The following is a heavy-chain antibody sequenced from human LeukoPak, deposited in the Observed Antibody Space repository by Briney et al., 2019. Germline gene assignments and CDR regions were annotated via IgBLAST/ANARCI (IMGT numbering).Heavy chain of an antibody. CDR3: ARAPSTAMVTNYFDY. V-gene: IGHV3-48*01. J-gene: IGHJ4*02. CDR1: GFTFSSYS. Sequence: GGSLRLSCAASGFTFSSYSMNWVRQAPGKGLEWVSYISSSSSTIYYADSVKGRFTTSRDNSKNTLYLQMNSLRAEGTAVYYCARAPSTAMVTNYFDYWGQGTLVTVSS. D-gene: IGHD5-18*01. CDR2: ISSSSSTI.